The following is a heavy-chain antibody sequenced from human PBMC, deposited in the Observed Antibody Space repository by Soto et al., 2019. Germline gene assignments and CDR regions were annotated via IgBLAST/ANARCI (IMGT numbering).Heavy chain of an antibody. Sequence: SETLSLTCAVSGASVTSDDHSWNWIRQPPGKGLEWIGTIHYTGRTNYKQSLKSRVIMSVDTSKNQFSLRLTSVAAADTAAYYCARHPAAAGTGYFGVDVWGQGTTVTVSS. V-gene: IGHV4-30-2*03. CDR2: IHYTGRT. CDR1: GASVTSDDHS. CDR3: ARHPAAAGTGYFGVDV. J-gene: IGHJ6*02. D-gene: IGHD6-13*01.